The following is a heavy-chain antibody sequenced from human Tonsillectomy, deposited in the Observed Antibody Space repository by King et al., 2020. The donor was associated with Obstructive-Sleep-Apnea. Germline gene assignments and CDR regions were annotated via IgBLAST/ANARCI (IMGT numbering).Heavy chain of an antibody. V-gene: IGHV3-23*04. CDR3: AKVDWDSPLDY. D-gene: IGHD1-26*01. CDR2: IGGIGGST. J-gene: IGHJ4*02. Sequence: VQLVESGGGLVQPGGSLRVSCAASGFTFSSYAMAWVRQAPGKGLQWVSTIGGIGGSTYYADSVKGRFTISRDNSKNTVYLEMNSLSAEDTAVYYCAKVDWDSPLDYWGQGTLVTVSS. CDR1: GFTFSSYA.